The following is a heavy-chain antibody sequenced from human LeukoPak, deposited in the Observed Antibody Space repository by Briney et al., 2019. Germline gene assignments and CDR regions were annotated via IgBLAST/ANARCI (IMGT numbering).Heavy chain of an antibody. D-gene: IGHD1-26*01. CDR3: ARQDSKVGAYTGPYYFDY. CDR1: GGSISGYY. Sequence: PSETLSLTCTVSGGSISGYYWSWIRQPAGKGLEWIGRIYISGTTHDNPSLKSRVTMSVDTSKNQVSLKVSSVTAADTAVYYCARQDSKVGAYTGPYYFDYWGQGTLVTVSS. J-gene: IGHJ4*02. CDR2: IYISGTT. V-gene: IGHV4-4*07.